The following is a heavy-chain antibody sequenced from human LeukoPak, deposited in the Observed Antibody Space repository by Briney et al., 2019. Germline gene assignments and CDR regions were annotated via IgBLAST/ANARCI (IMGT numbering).Heavy chain of an antibody. CDR3: ARRPGSSGYY. CDR2: IYYSGRT. Sequence: SETLSLTCTVSGGSISSGGYYWGWIRQPPGKGLEWIGSIYYSGRTYYNPSLKSRVTISVDTSKNQFSLKLSSVTAADTAVYYCARRPGSSGYYWGQGTLVTVSS. J-gene: IGHJ4*02. D-gene: IGHD3-22*01. CDR1: GGSISSGGYY. V-gene: IGHV4-39*01.